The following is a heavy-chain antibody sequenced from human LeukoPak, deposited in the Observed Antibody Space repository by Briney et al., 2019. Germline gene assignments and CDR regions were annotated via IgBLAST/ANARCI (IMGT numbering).Heavy chain of an antibody. Sequence: GRSLRVSCAASGFTFSSFGMHWIRQAPVKGLEWVSSISSSSSYIYYAVSVKGRFTISRDNAKNSLYLQMNSLSAEDTAVYYCATIEYSSSSQDYWGQGTLVTVSS. CDR2: ISSSSSYI. D-gene: IGHD6-6*01. V-gene: IGHV3-21*01. CDR1: GFTFSSFG. CDR3: ATIEYSSSSQDY. J-gene: IGHJ4*02.